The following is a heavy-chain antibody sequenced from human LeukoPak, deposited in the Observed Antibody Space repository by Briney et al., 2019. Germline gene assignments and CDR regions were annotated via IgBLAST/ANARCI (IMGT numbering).Heavy chain of an antibody. Sequence: ASVKVSCQASGHTFTGYYIHWVRPAPGQGLAWMGWINPNSGGTNYAQKFQGRVTMTRDTSLSTAYMELSRLTFDDTAVYYCARDLENYFDSSGYYRTWFDYWGQGTLVTVSS. V-gene: IGHV1-2*02. CDR2: INPNSGGT. J-gene: IGHJ4*02. CDR1: GHTFTGYY. CDR3: ARDLENYFDSSGYYRTWFDY. D-gene: IGHD3-22*01.